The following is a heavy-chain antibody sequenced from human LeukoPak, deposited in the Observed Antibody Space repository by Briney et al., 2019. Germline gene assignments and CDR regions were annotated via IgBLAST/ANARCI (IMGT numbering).Heavy chain of an antibody. CDR3: ARAGYSYGRGYFVY. CDR1: GYIVSNKY. D-gene: IGHD5-18*01. CDR2: VYSGGDT. V-gene: IGHV3-53*01. Sequence: GGSLRLSFVGSGYIVSNKYMIWVRQAPGKGLEWVSVVYSGGDTYYADFVMGRFTISRDKSKNTLFLQMNNLRAEDTAVYYCARAGYSYGRGYFVYWGQGTLVTVSS. J-gene: IGHJ4*02.